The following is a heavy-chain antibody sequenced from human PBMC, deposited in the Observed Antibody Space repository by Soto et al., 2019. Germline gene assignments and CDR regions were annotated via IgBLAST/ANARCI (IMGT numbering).Heavy chain of an antibody. D-gene: IGHD1-26*01. CDR3: AREGGSGSPDWYFNV. J-gene: IGHJ2*01. CDR2: IYHSEST. V-gene: IGHV4-4*02. Sequence: SETLSLPCAVSCGSISSSNWWGLVRPPPGKGLEWIGEIYHSESTNYNPSLKSRVTISVDKSNNQFSLKLSSVTAADAAVYYCAREGGSGSPDWYFNVWGRGTLVTVSS. CDR1: CGSISSSNW.